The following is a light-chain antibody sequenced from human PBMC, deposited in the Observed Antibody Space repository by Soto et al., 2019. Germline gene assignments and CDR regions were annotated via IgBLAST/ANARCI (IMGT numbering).Light chain of an antibody. CDR3: HQYNSYPWT. J-gene: IGKJ1*01. CDR1: QNIRAW. V-gene: IGKV1-5*03. Sequence: DIQMTQSPSTLSASVGDRVTITCRARQNIRAWLAWYQQKPGKAPKLLIYKASNLYSGVPSRFSGSASGTEFTLTISSLQPDDFAIYYCHQYNSYPWTFGQGTKVDIK. CDR2: KAS.